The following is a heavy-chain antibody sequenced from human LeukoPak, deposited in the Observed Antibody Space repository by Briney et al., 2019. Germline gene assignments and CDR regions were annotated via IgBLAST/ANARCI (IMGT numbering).Heavy chain of an antibody. Sequence: PGGSLRLSCAASGFTFTDYYMTWIRQAPGKGLEWISYISRGGNTIYYADSVKGRFTISRDNTKNLLYLQMNSLRAEDTAIYYCARAPYMDFWGQGTLVTVSS. CDR3: ARAPYMDF. V-gene: IGHV3-11*01. CDR2: ISRGGNTI. CDR1: GFTFTDYY. J-gene: IGHJ4*02. D-gene: IGHD2-2*02.